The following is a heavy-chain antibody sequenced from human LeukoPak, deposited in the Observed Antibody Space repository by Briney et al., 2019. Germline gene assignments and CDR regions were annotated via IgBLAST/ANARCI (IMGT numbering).Heavy chain of an antibody. CDR2: INPNSGGT. Sequence: ASVKVSCKASGGTFSSYAISWVRQAPGQGLEWMGWINPNSGGTNYAQKFQGRVTITADESTSTAYMELSSLRSEDTAVYYCARGGSSSGWYEDYWGQGTLVTVSS. V-gene: IGHV1-69*13. J-gene: IGHJ4*02. CDR3: ARGGSSSGWYEDY. CDR1: GGTFSSYA. D-gene: IGHD6-19*01.